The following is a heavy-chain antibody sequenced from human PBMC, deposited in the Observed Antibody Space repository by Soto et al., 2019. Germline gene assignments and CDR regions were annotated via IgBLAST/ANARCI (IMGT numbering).Heavy chain of an antibody. CDR3: ASLRGYSDSYNWFDP. CDR1: GGSISSSSYY. D-gene: IGHD6-6*01. CDR2: IYYSGNT. V-gene: IGHV4-39*01. J-gene: IGHJ5*02. Sequence: PSETLSLTCTVSGGSISSSSYYWGWIRQPPGKGLEWIGSIYYSGNTYYNPSLKSRVTISVDTAKNQFSLKLSSVTAADTAVYYCASLRGYSDSYNWFDPWGQGTLVTVSS.